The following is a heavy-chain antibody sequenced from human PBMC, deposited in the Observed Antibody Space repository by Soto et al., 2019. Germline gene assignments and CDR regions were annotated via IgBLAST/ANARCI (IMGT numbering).Heavy chain of an antibody. CDR2: IYYSGST. V-gene: IGHV4-59*01. Sequence: PSETLSLTCTVSGGSISSYYWSWIRQPPGKGLEWIGYIYYSGSTNYNPSLKSRVTISVDTSKNQFSLKLSSVTAADTAVYYCARVRARFGETRGGGYYYYGMDVWGQGTTVTVSS. D-gene: IGHD3-10*01. J-gene: IGHJ6*02. CDR3: ARVRARFGETRGGGYYYYGMDV. CDR1: GGSISSYY.